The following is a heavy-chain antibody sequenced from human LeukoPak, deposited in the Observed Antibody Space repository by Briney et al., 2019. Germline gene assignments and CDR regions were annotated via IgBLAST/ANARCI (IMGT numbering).Heavy chain of an antibody. J-gene: IGHJ2*01. CDR2: INQDGTEK. D-gene: IGHD3-22*01. CDR1: GFTFTTYW. V-gene: IGHV3-7*01. Sequence: GESLRLSCAASGFTFTTYWMTWVRQAPGKGLEWVANINQDGTEKYYVDSAKGRFTISRDNSKNTLYLQMNSLRAEDTAVYYCAKAPTFYYYDSSGYNVFDLWGRGTLVTVSS. CDR3: AKAPTFYYYDSSGYNVFDL.